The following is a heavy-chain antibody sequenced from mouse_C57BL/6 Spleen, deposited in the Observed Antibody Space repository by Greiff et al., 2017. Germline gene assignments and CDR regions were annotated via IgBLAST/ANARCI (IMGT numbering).Heavy chain of an antibody. V-gene: IGHV14-4*01. J-gene: IGHJ4*01. Sequence: VQLQQSGAELVRPGASVKLSCTASGFNIKDDYMHWVKQRPEQGLEWIGWIDPENGDTEYASKFQGKATITADTSSNTAYLQLSSLTSEDTAVYYCTKDQRPYYAMDYWGQGTSVTVSS. CDR1: GFNIKDDY. CDR2: IDPENGDT. CDR3: TKDQRPYYAMDY.